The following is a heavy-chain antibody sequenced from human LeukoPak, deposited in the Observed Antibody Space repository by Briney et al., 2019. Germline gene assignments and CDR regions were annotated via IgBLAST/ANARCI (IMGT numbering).Heavy chain of an antibody. CDR2: ISSSSSYI. Sequence: GGSLRLSCAASGFTFSSYSMNWVRQAPGKGLEWVSSISSSSSYIYYADSVKGRFTISRDNAKNSLYLQMNRLRAEDTAVYYCARAIDTAAPVYYYYGLDVWGKGTTVTVSS. J-gene: IGHJ6*04. V-gene: IGHV3-21*01. CDR1: GFTFSSYS. D-gene: IGHD5-18*01. CDR3: ARAIDTAAPVYYYYGLDV.